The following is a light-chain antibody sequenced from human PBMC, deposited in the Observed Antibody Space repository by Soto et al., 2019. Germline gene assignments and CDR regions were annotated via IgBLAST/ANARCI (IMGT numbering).Light chain of an antibody. CDR2: GAS. CDR1: QSVSSN. V-gene: IGKV3-15*01. J-gene: IGKJ5*01. CDR3: QQYNNWPPIT. Sequence: EIVRTQSPATLSVSPGERATLSCRASQSVSSNLAWYQQKPGQAPRLLISGASTRATGIPARFSGSGSGTEFTLTISGLQSEDFAVYYCQQYNNWPPITFGQGTRLEIK.